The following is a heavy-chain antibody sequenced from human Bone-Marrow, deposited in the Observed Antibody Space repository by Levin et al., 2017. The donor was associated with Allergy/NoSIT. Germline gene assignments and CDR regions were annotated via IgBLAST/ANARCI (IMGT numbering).Heavy chain of an antibody. J-gene: IGHJ5*02. Sequence: SETLSLTCTVSGGSISSSSYYWGWIRQPPGKGLEWIGSIYYSGSTYYNPSLKSRVTISVDTSKNQFSLKLSSVTAADTAVYYCARLTVTIGLVFDPWGQGTLVTVSS. CDR2: IYYSGST. V-gene: IGHV4-39*01. CDR1: GGSISSSSYY. D-gene: IGHD4-17*01. CDR3: ARLTVTIGLVFDP.